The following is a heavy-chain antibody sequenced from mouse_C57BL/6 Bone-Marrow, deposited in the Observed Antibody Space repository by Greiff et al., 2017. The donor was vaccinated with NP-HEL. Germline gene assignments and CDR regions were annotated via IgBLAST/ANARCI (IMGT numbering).Heavy chain of an antibody. Sequence: VQLQQSGPGLVQPSQSLSITCTVSGFSLTSYGVHWVRQSPGKGLEWLGVIWSGGSTDYNAAFISRLSISKDNSKSQVFFKMNSLQADDTPIYYCARAYYSKGNFDYWGQGTTLTVSS. J-gene: IGHJ2*01. CDR2: IWSGGST. D-gene: IGHD2-5*01. CDR1: GFSLTSYG. CDR3: ARAYYSKGNFDY. V-gene: IGHV2-2*01.